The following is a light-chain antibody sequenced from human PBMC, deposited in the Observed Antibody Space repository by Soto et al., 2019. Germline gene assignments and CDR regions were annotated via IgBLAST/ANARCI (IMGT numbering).Light chain of an antibody. Sequence: QSALIQPASVSGSPGQSIAISCTGTSSDVGSYNYVSWYQQHPDKAPKLILYDVTNRPSGVSNRFSGSKSGNTASLTISGLQAEDEADYYCSSYTTISTYVFGTGTKVTVL. J-gene: IGLJ1*01. CDR3: SSYTTISTYV. V-gene: IGLV2-14*01. CDR2: DVT. CDR1: SSDVGSYNY.